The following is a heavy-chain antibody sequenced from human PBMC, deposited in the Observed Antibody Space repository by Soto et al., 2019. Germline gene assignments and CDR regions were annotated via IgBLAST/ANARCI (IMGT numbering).Heavy chain of an antibody. CDR2: INHSGST. J-gene: IGHJ3*02. D-gene: IGHD2-15*01. CDR1: GGSFSGYY. CDR3: ARRNYCSGGSCYAFDI. V-gene: IGHV4-34*01. Sequence: SETLSLTCAVYGGSFSGYYWSWIRQPPGKGLEWIGEINHSGSTNYNPSLKSRVTISVATSKNQFSLKLTSLTAADTAVYYCARRNYCSGGSCYAFDIWGQGTIVTVSS.